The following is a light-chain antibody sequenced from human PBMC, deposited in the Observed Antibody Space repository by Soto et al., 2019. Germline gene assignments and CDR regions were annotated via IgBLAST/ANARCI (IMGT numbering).Light chain of an antibody. CDR2: AVT. Sequence: VLTQPASVPGPPEQSTPISCTGTSSDIGAYDYVSWFQQHPDKVPKLMISAVTNRPSGVSDRFSGSKYGNAASLTISGLQAEDEAYYFCFSFTTDRTHIFGTGTKVTVL. CDR3: FSFTTDRTHI. V-gene: IGLV2-14*01. CDR1: SSDIGAYDY. J-gene: IGLJ1*01.